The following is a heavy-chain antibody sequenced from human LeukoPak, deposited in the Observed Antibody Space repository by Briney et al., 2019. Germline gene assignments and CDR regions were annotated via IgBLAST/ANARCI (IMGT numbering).Heavy chain of an antibody. Sequence: SETLSLTCAVYGGSLSGYYWSWIRQSPGKGLECIGEINRGGITNYNPSLKGRVTISVDTSKDQFSLKLSSVTAADTAVYYCGRDSRGPDVWGKGTTVTVSS. CDR2: INRGGIT. D-gene: IGHD3-22*01. V-gene: IGHV4-34*01. J-gene: IGHJ6*04. CDR3: GRDSRGPDV. CDR1: GGSLSGYY.